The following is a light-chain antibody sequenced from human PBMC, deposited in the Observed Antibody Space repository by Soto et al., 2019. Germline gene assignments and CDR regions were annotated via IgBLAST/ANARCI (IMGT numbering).Light chain of an antibody. V-gene: IGLV2-14*01. CDR1: SSDVGGFTY. CDR3: SSYTTSSPLV. Sequence: QSVLTQPASVSGSPGQSITISCTGTSSDVGGFTYVSWYQQHPGKAPKLMIYDVSNRPSGVSNRFSGSKSGNTASLTISGLQAEDKADYYCSSYTTSSPLVLGTGTKVTVL. CDR2: DVS. J-gene: IGLJ1*01.